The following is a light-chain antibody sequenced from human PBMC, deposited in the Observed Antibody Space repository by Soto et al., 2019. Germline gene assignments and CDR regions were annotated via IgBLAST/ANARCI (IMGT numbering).Light chain of an antibody. Sequence: DIQMTQSPSTLSGSVGDSVTITCRASQTISSWLAWYQQKPGKDPKLLIYKASTLKSGVPSRFSGSGSGTEFTLTISSLQPDDVATSYCQHYNSYSEAFGQGTKVELK. CDR2: KAS. V-gene: IGKV1-5*03. CDR1: QTISSW. CDR3: QHYNSYSEA. J-gene: IGKJ1*01.